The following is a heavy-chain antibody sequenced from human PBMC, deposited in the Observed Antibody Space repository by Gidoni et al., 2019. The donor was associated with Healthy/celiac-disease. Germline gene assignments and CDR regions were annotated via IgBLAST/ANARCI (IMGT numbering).Heavy chain of an antibody. Sequence: ELQLLESGGGLVQPGGSLRLSCAASGFTFSSSALSWFRQAPGKGLEWFSAISGRGGSTYYADSVKGRFTISRDNSKTTLYLQMNSLRAEDTAVYYCAKSTGTWAVEGWVYWGQGTLVTVSS. V-gene: IGHV3-23*01. J-gene: IGHJ4*02. CDR1: GFTFSSSA. D-gene: IGHD1-7*01. CDR3: AKSTGTWAVEGWVY. CDR2: ISGRGGST.